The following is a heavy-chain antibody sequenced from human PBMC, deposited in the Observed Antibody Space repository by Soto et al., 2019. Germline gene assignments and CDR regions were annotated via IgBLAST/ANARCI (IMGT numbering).Heavy chain of an antibody. Sequence: GESLKISCKGSGYSFTSYWISWVRQMPGKGLEWMGRIDPSDSYTNYSPSFQGHVTISADKSISTAYLQWSSLKASDTAMYYCARGLVGATHWDYWGQGTLVPVSS. CDR2: IDPSDSYT. D-gene: IGHD1-26*01. J-gene: IGHJ4*02. V-gene: IGHV5-10-1*01. CDR3: ARGLVGATHWDY. CDR1: GYSFTSYW.